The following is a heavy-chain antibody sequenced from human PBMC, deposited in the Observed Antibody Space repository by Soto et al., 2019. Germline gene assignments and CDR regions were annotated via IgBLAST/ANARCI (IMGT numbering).Heavy chain of an antibody. Sequence: EVQLVESGGGLVQPGGSLRLSCAASGFTFSTYWMSWVRQAPGKGLEWVANIKQDGSEKYYVDSVKGRFTISRDNAKNSLYLQMNSLRAEDTAVYFCARVRIAVAGTGGLFDYWGQGTLVTVSS. J-gene: IGHJ4*02. D-gene: IGHD6-19*01. CDR1: GFTFSTYW. CDR2: IKQDGSEK. CDR3: ARVRIAVAGTGGLFDY. V-gene: IGHV3-7*01.